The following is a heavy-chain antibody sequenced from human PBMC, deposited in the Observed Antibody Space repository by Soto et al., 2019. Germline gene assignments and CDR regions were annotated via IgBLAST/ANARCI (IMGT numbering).Heavy chain of an antibody. J-gene: IGHJ5*02. D-gene: IGHD2-15*01. CDR3: ARGQSPRYCSGGSCYSGTKFDP. CDR1: GGSFSGYY. V-gene: IGHV4-34*01. CDR2: INHSGST. Sequence: SETLSLTCAVYGGSFSGYYWSWIRQPPGKGLEWIGEINHSGSTNYNPSLKSRVTISVDTSKNQFSLKLSSVTAADTAVYYCARGQSPRYCSGGSCYSGTKFDPWGQGTLVTVSS.